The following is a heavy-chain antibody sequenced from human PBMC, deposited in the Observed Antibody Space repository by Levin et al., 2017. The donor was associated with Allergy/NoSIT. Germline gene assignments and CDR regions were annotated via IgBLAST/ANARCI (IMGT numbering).Heavy chain of an antibody. V-gene: IGHV3-48*01. J-gene: IGHJ3*02. CDR1: GFTFSSYS. D-gene: IGHD6-13*01. CDR2: ISSSSSTI. CDR3: ARDAQYSSSWYLDAFDI. Sequence: GGSLRLSCAASGFTFSSYSMNWVRQAPGKGLEWVSYISSSSSTIYYADSVKGRFTISRDNAKNSLYLQMNSLRAEDTAVYYCARDAQYSSSWYLDAFDIWGQGTMVTVSS.